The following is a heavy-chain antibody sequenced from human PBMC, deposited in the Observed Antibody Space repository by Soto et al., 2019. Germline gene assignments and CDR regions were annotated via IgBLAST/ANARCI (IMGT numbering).Heavy chain of an antibody. D-gene: IGHD2-2*02. Sequence: PSETLSLTCNVSGGSIRTPDWWSWVRQTPEKGLEWIGESYHSGTPNYNPSLKSRVSMSVDKSNNQFSLKMYSVTAADTAVYYCARVVGPAAIRRYGAGNYYYGMDVWGQGTTVTVSS. CDR2: SYHSGTP. V-gene: IGHV4-4*02. CDR1: GGSIRTPDW. J-gene: IGHJ6*02. CDR3: ARVVGPAAIRRYGAGNYYYGMDV.